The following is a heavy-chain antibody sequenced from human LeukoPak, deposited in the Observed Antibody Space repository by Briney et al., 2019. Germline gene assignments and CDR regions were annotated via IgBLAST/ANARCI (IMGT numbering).Heavy chain of an antibody. CDR1: GFSFTSYW. V-gene: IGHV5-51*01. CDR2: IYPYGSNT. J-gene: IGHJ6*03. Sequence: GESLKISCKGSGFSFTSYWIAWVRQMPGEGLEWMGIIYPYGSNTKYSPSFQGQVTISADKSISTAYLQWTSLKASDTAMYYCATRAGGCYYLDVWGKGTTVTVSS. CDR3: ATRAGGCYYLDV. D-gene: IGHD6-19*01.